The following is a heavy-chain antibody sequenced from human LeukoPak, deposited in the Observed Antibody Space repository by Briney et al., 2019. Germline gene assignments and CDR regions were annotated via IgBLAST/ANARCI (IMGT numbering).Heavy chain of an antibody. CDR2: ISGSGDST. CDR1: GFTFSSYA. CDR3: AKGHADSSGYYYFDS. D-gene: IGHD3-22*01. V-gene: IGHV3-23*01. Sequence: GGSLRLSCAASGFTFSSYAMSWVRQAPGKGLEWVSTISGSGDSTYYADSVKGRFTISRDNSKNTLNLQMNSLRVEDTAVYYCAKGHADSSGYYYFDSWGQGTLVTVSS. J-gene: IGHJ4*02.